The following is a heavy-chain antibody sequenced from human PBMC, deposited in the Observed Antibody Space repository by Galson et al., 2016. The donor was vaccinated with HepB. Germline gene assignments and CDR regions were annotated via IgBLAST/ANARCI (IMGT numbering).Heavy chain of an antibody. CDR1: GIPLREYA. D-gene: IGHD3-9*01. V-gene: IGHV3-69-1*01. CDR3: ARGGSLVLRYFDWLLTFPD. CDR2: ISSSSYI. Sequence: SLRLSCAASGIPLREYAMNWVRQAPGKGLEWVSSISSSSYIYYADSVKGRFTISRDNAKNSLYLQMNSLRAEDTAVYYCARGGSLVLRYFDWLLTFPDWGQGTLVTVSS. J-gene: IGHJ4*02.